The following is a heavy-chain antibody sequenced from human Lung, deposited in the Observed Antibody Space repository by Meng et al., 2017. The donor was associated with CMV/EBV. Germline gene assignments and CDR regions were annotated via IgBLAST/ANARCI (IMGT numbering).Heavy chain of an antibody. CDR2: ISYTGST. J-gene: IGHJ4*02. D-gene: IGHD3/OR15-3a*01. CDR1: GGSISSSY. CDR3: ARDGTGFYFDY. V-gene: IGHV4-59*01. Sequence: SXTXSLTCTVSGGSISSSYWSWIRQPPGKGLEWIGYISYTGSTNYNPSLKSRVTISLDTSKNQFSLRLNSVTAADTALYYCARDGTGFYFDYWRQGTLVTVSS.